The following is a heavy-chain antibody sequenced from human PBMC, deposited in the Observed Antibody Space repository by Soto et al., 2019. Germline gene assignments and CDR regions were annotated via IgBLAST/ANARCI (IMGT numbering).Heavy chain of an antibody. CDR2: VYYNGIT. CDR1: GGSLGTYY. J-gene: IGHJ4*02. CDR3: ARDNDYGDYSLGY. D-gene: IGHD4-17*01. Sequence: QVQLQESGPGLVKPSETLSLTCTVSGGSLGTYYWSWVRLPPGKGLEWIGYVYYNGITSYNPSLESRVTMSLDTSKNQVSLQLSSVTAADTAVYYCARDNDYGDYSLGYWGPGTLVTVSS. V-gene: IGHV4-59*01.